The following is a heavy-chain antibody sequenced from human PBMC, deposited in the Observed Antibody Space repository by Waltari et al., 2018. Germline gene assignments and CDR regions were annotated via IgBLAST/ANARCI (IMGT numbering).Heavy chain of an antibody. Sequence: EVQLVESGGGLVQPGGSLRLSCAASGFTFSKYWMTWVRQAPGKGLGGVANKKQDGREGYYVDSVKGRFTISGDNAENSLFLQMNSLKAGDTAVYYCAKVGLAGAFDIWGQGTMVTVSS. CDR3: AKVGLAGAFDI. CDR1: GFTFSKYW. CDR2: KKQDGREG. J-gene: IGHJ3*02. V-gene: IGHV3-7*01. D-gene: IGHD1-26*01.